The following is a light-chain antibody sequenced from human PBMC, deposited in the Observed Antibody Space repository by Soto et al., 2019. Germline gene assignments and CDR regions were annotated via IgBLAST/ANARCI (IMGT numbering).Light chain of an antibody. CDR3: MQGTHWPIT. CDR2: KVS. V-gene: IGKV2-30*01. Sequence: DVVMTQSPLSLPVTLGKPASISCRSNQSLVYSDGNTFLSWFQQRPGQSPRRXIYKVSNRDSGVPARFSGSGSGTDFALKISRVEAEEVGVYYCMQGTHWPITFGQGTRLEIK. J-gene: IGKJ5*01. CDR1: QSLVYSDGNTF.